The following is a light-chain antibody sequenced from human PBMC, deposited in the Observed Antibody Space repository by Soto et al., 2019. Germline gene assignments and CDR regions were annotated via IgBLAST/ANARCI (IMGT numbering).Light chain of an antibody. CDR2: KPS. V-gene: IGKV1-5*03. CDR3: QQYNGYGDWT. Sequence: IQMTQSHSNLSAYVGDIVTITCRASQSSVCWLAWYQQKPGKVPKLLTYKPSTVESGSQTRFSGSASGTEFTITNGSVQPDDFATYYCQQYNGYGDWTFSQGTKVEIK. CDR1: QSSVCW. J-gene: IGKJ1*01.